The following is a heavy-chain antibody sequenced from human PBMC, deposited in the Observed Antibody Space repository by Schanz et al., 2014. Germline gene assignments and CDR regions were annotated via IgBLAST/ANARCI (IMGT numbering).Heavy chain of an antibody. V-gene: IGHV3-48*03. J-gene: IGHJ6*02. D-gene: IGHD3-3*01. CDR2: VSSYDTTV. CDR1: GFSFSSYS. Sequence: EVQLVESGGGLVQPGESLRLSCAVSGFSFSSYSMSWVRQAPGKGLEWISYVSSYDTTVSYAASVKGRFTISGDTAKNSVYLQMNSLRVEDTAGYYCARYGFRKFGVVYGLAVWGQGTTVTVS. CDR3: ARYGFRKFGVVYGLAV.